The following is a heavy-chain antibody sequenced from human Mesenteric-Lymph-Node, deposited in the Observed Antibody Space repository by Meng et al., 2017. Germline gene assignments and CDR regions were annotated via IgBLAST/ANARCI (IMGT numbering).Heavy chain of an antibody. V-gene: IGHV1-69*05. CDR2: SIPISGTT. J-gene: IGHJ6*02. D-gene: IGHD2-2*01. Sequence: SSVNVSRKASGGNFRKYAIRWLRQPPGQGLGWMGGSIPISGTTNYAQRFQGRVTITTDESTNTDYMDLTSLRSEDTAVYYCARGCGISGCYAGDFIKGGYYYYYGVDVWGQGTTVTVSS. CDR3: ARGCGISGCYAGDFIKGGYYYYYGVDV. CDR1: GGNFRKYA.